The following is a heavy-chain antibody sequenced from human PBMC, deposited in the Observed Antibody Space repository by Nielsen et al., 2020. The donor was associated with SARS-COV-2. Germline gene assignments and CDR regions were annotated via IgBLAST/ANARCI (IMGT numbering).Heavy chain of an antibody. CDR3: ARAAGIYYYGSGSYGDDYYGMDV. CDR2: IYYSGST. CDR1: GGSISSYY. J-gene: IGHJ6*02. Sequence: GSLRLSCTVSGGSISSYYWSWIRQPPGKGLEWIGYIYYSGSTNYNPSLKSRVTISVDTSKNQFSLKLSSVTAADTAVYYCARAAGIYYYGSGSYGDDYYGMDVWGQGTTVTVSS. D-gene: IGHD3-10*01. V-gene: IGHV4-59*01.